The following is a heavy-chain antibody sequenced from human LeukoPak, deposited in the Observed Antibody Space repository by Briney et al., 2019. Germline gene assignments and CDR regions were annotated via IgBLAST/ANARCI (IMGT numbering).Heavy chain of an antibody. CDR1: GGSISSYY. CDR2: IYYSGST. CDR3: ARYSSGFSFGY. Sequence: SETLSLTCTVSGGSISSYYWSWIRQPPGKGLEWIGYIYYSGSTNYNPSLKSRVTISVDTSKNQFSLKLSSATAADTAVYYCARYSSGFSFGYWGQGTLVTVSS. V-gene: IGHV4-59*01. D-gene: IGHD2-15*01. J-gene: IGHJ4*02.